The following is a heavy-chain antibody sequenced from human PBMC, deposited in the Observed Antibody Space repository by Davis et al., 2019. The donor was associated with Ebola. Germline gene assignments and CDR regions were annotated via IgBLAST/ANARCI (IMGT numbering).Heavy chain of an antibody. V-gene: IGHV1-69*13. CDR3: ASRILRFLEWLPQGLGGMDV. Sequence: SVKVSCKASGGTFSSYAISWVRQAPGQGLEWMGGIIPIFGTANYAQKFQGRVTITADESTSTAYMELSSLRSEDTAVYYCASRILRFLEWLPQGLGGMDVWGQGTTVTVSS. CDR2: IIPIFGTA. CDR1: GGTFSSYA. J-gene: IGHJ6*02. D-gene: IGHD3-3*01.